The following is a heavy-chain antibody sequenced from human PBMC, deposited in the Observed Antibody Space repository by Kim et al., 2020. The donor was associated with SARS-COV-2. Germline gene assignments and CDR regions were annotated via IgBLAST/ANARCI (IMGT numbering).Heavy chain of an antibody. CDR2: IYYSGST. CDR3: ARVGEFDGMDV. Sequence: SETLSLTCTVSGGSISSYYWSWIRQPPGKGLEWIGYIYYSGSTNYNPSLKSRVTISVDTSKNQFSLKLSSVTAADTAVYYCARVGEFDGMDVWGQGTTVTVSS. CDR1: GGSISSYY. D-gene: IGHD1-26*01. V-gene: IGHV4-59*08. J-gene: IGHJ6*02.